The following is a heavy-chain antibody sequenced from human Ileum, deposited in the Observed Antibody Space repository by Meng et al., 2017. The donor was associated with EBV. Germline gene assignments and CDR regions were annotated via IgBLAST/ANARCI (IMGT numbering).Heavy chain of an antibody. D-gene: IGHD3-10*01. J-gene: IGHJ4*02. V-gene: IGHV4-39*07. Sequence: EPGLGLVTPSEPLSLTFTVSGDAISNRDYYWDWIRQSPRKGLEWIASIYRSGSTYYAPSLKSRVTISLDTSKNQFSLKLSSVTAADTAVYYCARDPAYPRGLFDSWGQGTLVTVSS. CDR2: IYRSGST. CDR1: GDAISNRDYY. CDR3: ARDPAYPRGLFDS.